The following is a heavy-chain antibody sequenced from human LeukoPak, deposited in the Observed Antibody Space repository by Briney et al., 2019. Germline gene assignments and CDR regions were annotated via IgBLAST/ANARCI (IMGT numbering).Heavy chain of an antibody. CDR2: INPNSGGT. J-gene: IGHJ4*02. V-gene: IGHV1-2*02. CDR3: ARESWGNYDSSGYPDY. Sequence: ASVKVSCKASGYTSTGYYMHWVRQAPGQGLEWMGWINPNSGGTNYAQKFQGRVTMTRDTSISTAYMELSRLRSDDTAVYYCARESWGNYDSSGYPDYWGQGTLVTVSS. CDR1: GYTSTGYY. D-gene: IGHD3-22*01.